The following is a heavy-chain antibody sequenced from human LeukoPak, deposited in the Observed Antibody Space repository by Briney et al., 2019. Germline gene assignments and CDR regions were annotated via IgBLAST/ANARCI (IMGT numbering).Heavy chain of an antibody. D-gene: IGHD4-17*01. CDR2: IIPMFGA. Sequence: GASVKVSCRAPGGTFSTHAVSWVRQAPGQGLEWMGGIIPMFGANYAQNFRGRVTITTDESTSTAYMELSSLRSEDTAIYYCARMSVTGPSQFDFWGQGTLVTVYS. V-gene: IGHV1-69*05. CDR3: ARMSVTGPSQFDF. CDR1: GGTFSTHA. J-gene: IGHJ4*02.